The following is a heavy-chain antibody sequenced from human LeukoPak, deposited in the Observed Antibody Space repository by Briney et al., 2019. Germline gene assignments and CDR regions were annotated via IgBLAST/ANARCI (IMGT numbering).Heavy chain of an antibody. CDR3: AGHTYTGLGDY. CDR2: IYYSGST. J-gene: IGHJ4*02. D-gene: IGHD6-19*01. Sequence: SENLSLTCTGSGGSISSYYWSWIRQPPGKGPEWIGYIYYSGSTNYNPSLKSRVTMSVDTSKNQFSLKLSSVTAADTAVYYCAGHTYTGLGDYWGQGTLVTVSS. CDR1: GGSISSYY. V-gene: IGHV4-59*01.